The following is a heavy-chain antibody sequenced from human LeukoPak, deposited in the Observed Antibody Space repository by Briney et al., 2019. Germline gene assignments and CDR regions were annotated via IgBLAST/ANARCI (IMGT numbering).Heavy chain of an antibody. CDR2: INPSGGST. CDR3: ARAARIIGVPAAPTRTLLHFDY. CDR1: GYTFTSYY. J-gene: IGHJ4*02. Sequence: GASVKVSCKASGYTFTSYYMHWVRQAPGQGLEWMGIINPSGGSTSYAQKFQGRVTITTDESTSTAYMELSSLRSEDTAVYYCARAARIIGVPAAPTRTLLHFDYWGQGTLVTVSS. D-gene: IGHD2-2*01. V-gene: IGHV1-46*01.